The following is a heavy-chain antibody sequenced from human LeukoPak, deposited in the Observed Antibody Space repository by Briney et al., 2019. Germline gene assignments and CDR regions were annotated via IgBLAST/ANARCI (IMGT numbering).Heavy chain of an antibody. CDR3: ARAGSSSWYIYWYFDL. CDR1: GGSFSGYY. CDR2: INHSGST. V-gene: IGHV4-34*01. D-gene: IGHD6-13*01. J-gene: IGHJ2*01. Sequence: SETLSLTCAVYGGSFSGYYWSWSRQPPGKGLEWIGQINHSGSTNYNPSLKSRVTISVDTSKNQFSLKLSSVTAADTAVYYCARAGSSSWYIYWYFDLWGRGTLVTVSS.